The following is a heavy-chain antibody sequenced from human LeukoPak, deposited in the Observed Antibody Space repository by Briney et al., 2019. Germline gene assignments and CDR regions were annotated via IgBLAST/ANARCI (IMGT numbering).Heavy chain of an antibody. CDR2: XYPXSGXT. V-gene: IGHV1-2*02. J-gene: IGHJ3*02. D-gene: IGHD6-6*01. CDR3: ARDRNSGSSLDI. Sequence: ASVTVSCKASGYTFTGYYIHXVXXXXGXXXXXXXXXYPXSGXTNYXXXXQXXXTXTXXXXXSTAYMELSSLKSDDTAVYYCARDRNSGSSLDIWGQGTMLTVSS. CDR1: GYTFTGYY.